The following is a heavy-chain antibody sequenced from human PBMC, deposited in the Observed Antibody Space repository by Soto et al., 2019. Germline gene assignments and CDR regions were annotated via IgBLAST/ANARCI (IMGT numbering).Heavy chain of an antibody. Sequence: TLSLTCTVSGDSVSTNGYSWGWIRQSPGQGLEWIGYIYYSENTYYNPSLMSRVTISVDTSKNQFSLKLSSVTAADTAVYYCARRIEELLAYNDAFDIWGQGTMVTVSS. CDR1: GDSVSTNGYS. D-gene: IGHD1-26*01. J-gene: IGHJ3*02. CDR3: ARRIEELLAYNDAFDI. V-gene: IGHV4-30-4*08. CDR2: IYYSENT.